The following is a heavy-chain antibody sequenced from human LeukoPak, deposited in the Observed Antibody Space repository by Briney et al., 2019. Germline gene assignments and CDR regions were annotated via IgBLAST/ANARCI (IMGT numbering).Heavy chain of an antibody. J-gene: IGHJ6*03. CDR2: IYYSGST. CDR1: GGSISSYY. V-gene: IGHV4-59*01. D-gene: IGHD1-26*01. CDR3: ARTRGSPRKYYYYYYYMDV. Sequence: SETLSLTCTVSGGSISSYYWSWIRQPPGKGLEWIGYIYYSGSTNYNPSLKSRVTISVDTSKNQFSLKLSSVTAADTAVYYCARTRGSPRKYYYYYYYMDVWGKGTTVTISS.